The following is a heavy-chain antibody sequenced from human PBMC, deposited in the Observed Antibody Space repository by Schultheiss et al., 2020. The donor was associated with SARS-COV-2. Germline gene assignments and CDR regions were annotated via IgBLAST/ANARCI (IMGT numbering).Heavy chain of an antibody. CDR1: GGTFSSYA. D-gene: IGHD6-6*01. CDR3: ARDWSIAARRGGDY. CDR2: IIPIFGIA. Sequence: SVKVSCKASGGTFSSYAISWVRQAPGQGLEWMGRIIPIFGIANYAQKFQGRVTITADKSTSTAYMELSSLRSEDTAVYYCARDWSIAARRGGDYWGQGTLVTVSS. V-gene: IGHV1-69*04. J-gene: IGHJ4*02.